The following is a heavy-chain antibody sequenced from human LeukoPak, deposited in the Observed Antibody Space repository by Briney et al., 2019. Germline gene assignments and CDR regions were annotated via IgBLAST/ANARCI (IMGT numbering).Heavy chain of an antibody. Sequence: ASVKVSCKASGYRFTGYFIHGVRQAPGQGLEWMGWINPNSGGTKSAQKFQGRVTITRDTSTSTIYMDLSTLTSDDTAIYYCARDQMSSSGRGIRFDWLDPWGQGTLVTVSS. V-gene: IGHV1-2*02. J-gene: IGHJ5*02. CDR3: ARDQMSSSGRGIRFDWLDP. D-gene: IGHD3-10*01. CDR2: INPNSGGT. CDR1: GYRFTGYF.